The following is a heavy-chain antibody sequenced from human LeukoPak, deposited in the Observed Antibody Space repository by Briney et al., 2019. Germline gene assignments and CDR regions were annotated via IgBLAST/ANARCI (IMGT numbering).Heavy chain of an antibody. J-gene: IGHJ6*03. V-gene: IGHV3-15*01. D-gene: IGHD3-9*01. Sequence: PGGSLRLSCSASGFTLRNAWMRWARQAPGKGLEWVGRIKSKTDGGTTDYAAPVKGRFTISRDDSKNTLYLQLNSLKTEDTAVYYCTTDRVSMCGGVWLAKTGFYYMDVWGKGTTVTVSS. CDR2: IKSKTDGGTT. CDR3: TTDRVSMCGGVWLAKTGFYYMDV. CDR1: GFTLRNAW.